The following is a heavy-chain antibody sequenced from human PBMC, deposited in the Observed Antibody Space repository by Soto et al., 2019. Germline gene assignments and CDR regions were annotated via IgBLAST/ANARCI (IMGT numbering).Heavy chain of an antibody. CDR2: IIPKGGDT. D-gene: IGHD2-21*02. CDR3: AREVSAATQGNWFDP. CDR1: GNTFTDYN. J-gene: IGHJ5*02. V-gene: IGHV1-2*02. Sequence: ASVKVSCKASGNTFTDYNIHWVRQAPGQGLEWMGWIIPKGGDTNYAQKFQGRVTMTRDTSISTVYMELSGLRSDDTAIYYCAREVSAATQGNWFDPWGQGTLVTVSS.